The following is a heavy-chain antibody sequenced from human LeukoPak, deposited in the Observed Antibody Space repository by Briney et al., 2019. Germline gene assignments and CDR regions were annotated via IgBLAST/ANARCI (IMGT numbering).Heavy chain of an antibody. CDR1: GYTFTRYG. D-gene: IGHD3-22*01. Sequence: ASVKVSCKASGYTFTRYGMSWVRQAPGQGPEWMGWISGSNYNTNYAQKFQGRVTMTQDTSASTAYMELRSLTSDDTAVYYCASRRGSGYYYDSSGYYSWGQGTLVTVSS. CDR2: ISGSNYNT. V-gene: IGHV1-18*01. CDR3: ASRRGSGYYYDSSGYYS. J-gene: IGHJ4*02.